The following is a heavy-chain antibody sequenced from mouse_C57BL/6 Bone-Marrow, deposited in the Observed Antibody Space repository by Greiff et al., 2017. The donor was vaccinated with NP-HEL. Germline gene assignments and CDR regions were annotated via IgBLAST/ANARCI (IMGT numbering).Heavy chain of an antibody. D-gene: IGHD1-1*01. Sequence: QVQLQQPGAELVKPGASVKLSCKASGYTFTSYWMQWVKQRPGQGLEWIGEIDPSDSYTNYNQKFKGKATLTVDTSSSKAYMQLSSLTSEDSAVYYCARFTTVVSDYWGQGTTLTVSS. V-gene: IGHV1-50*01. CDR1: GYTFTSYW. CDR3: ARFTTVVSDY. J-gene: IGHJ2*01. CDR2: IDPSDSYT.